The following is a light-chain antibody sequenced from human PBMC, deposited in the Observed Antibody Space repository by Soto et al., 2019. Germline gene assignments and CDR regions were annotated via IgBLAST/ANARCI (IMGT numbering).Light chain of an antibody. J-gene: IGLJ1*01. Sequence: QSALTQPASVSGSPGQSITISCTGTSSDVGGFNYVSWYQQHPGKAPKLLVFEVSNRPSGVSYRFSGSKSGNTASLTISVLRDEDEADYYCSSYTSSSTRVFGTGTKLTVL. CDR3: SSYTSSSTRV. CDR2: EVS. CDR1: SSDVGGFNY. V-gene: IGLV2-14*01.